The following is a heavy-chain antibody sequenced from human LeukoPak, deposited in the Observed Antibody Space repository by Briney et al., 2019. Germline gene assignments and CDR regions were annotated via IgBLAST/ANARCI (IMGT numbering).Heavy chain of an antibody. J-gene: IGHJ3*02. V-gene: IGHV4-59*08. CDR3: ARHKYSSGWPPEGAFDI. CDR1: GGSISSYY. Sequence: SETLSLTCTVSGGSISSYYWSWIRQPPGKGLEWIGYIYYSGSTNYNPSLKSRVTISVDTSKNQFSLKLSPVTAADTAVYYCARHKYSSGWPPEGAFDIWGQGTMVTVSS. CDR2: IYYSGST. D-gene: IGHD6-19*01.